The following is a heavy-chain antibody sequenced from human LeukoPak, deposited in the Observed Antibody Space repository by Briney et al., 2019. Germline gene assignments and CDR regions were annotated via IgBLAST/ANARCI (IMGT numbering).Heavy chain of an antibody. CDR2: IKSKTDGGTT. V-gene: IGHV3-15*01. Sequence: GGSLRLSCAASGFTFSNAWMSWVRQAPGKGLEWVGRIKSKTDGGTTDYAAPVKGRFTISRDDSKNTLYLQMNSLKTEDTAVYYCTTVGKIYDILTKEALAYYYYYYGMDVWGQGTTVTVSS. CDR3: TTVGKIYDILTKEALAYYYYYYGMDV. D-gene: IGHD3-9*01. CDR1: GFTFSNAW. J-gene: IGHJ6*02.